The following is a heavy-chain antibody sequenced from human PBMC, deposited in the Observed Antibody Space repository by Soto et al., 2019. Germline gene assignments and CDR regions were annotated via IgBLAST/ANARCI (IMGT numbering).Heavy chain of an antibody. CDR1: GGSISGGVHS. J-gene: IGHJ6*03. V-gene: IGHV4-30-4*01. CDR3: ARLIHDFWTYYYYMDV. Sequence: PSETLSLTCTVSGGSISGGVHSWSWIRQPPGKGLEWIGHIFDSGSTYYNPSLKSRVTISVDTSKNQFSLKLSSVTAADTAVYYCARLIHDFWTYYYYMDVWGKGTTVTVSS. D-gene: IGHD3-3*01. CDR2: IFDSGST.